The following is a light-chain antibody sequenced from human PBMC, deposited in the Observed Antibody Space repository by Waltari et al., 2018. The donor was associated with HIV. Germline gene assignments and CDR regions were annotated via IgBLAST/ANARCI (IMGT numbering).Light chain of an antibody. CDR3: QQYGNLPTT. J-gene: IGKJ4*01. CDR2: GAY. CDR1: EYINIRY. Sequence: VLTQSPGTLSLSHGERATISCKASEYINIRYVAWYHQKIGQAPRLLIYGAYSRATGIPDSFCCSGSGTDFTLTITSLESDDSGLYHCQQYGNLPTTFGGGT. V-gene: IGKV3-20*01.